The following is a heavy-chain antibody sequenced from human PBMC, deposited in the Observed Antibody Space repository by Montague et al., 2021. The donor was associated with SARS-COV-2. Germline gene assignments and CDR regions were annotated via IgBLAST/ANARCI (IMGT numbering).Heavy chain of an antibody. V-gene: IGHV4-38-2*02. Sequence: SETLSLTCTVSGGSISSGSYWGWIRQPPGKGLEWIGTSDHSGITXYSPSLKSRVTISLDTSKNQFSLNLDSVTASDTAMYYCARVISAVAGANFYFDYWGQGTRVTVSS. D-gene: IGHD4/OR15-4a*01. CDR3: ARVISAVAGANFYFDY. CDR2: SDHSGIT. J-gene: IGHJ4*02. CDR1: GGSISSGSY.